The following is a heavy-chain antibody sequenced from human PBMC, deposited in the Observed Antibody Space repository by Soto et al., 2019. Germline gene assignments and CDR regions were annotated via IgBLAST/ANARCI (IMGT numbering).Heavy chain of an antibody. CDR3: ASLMRSGYYYGMDV. CDR1: GGTFSSYT. V-gene: IGHV1-69*02. D-gene: IGHD3-10*01. J-gene: IGHJ6*02. CDR2: IIPILGIA. Sequence: SVKVSCKASGGTFSSYTISWVRQAPGQGLEWMGRIIPILGIANYAQKFQGRVTITADKSTSTAYMELSSLRSEDTAVYYCASLMRSGYYYGMDVWGQGTTVNVSS.